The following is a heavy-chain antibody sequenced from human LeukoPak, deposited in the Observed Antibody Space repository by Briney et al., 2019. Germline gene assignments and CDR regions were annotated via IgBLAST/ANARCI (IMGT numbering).Heavy chain of an antibody. J-gene: IGHJ4*02. Sequence: GGSLRLSCAASGFTFSGSYMTWIRQAPGKGLELLSYISGSASDVNYIDSVRGRFTISRDNAKNSLYLHMNSLTVEDTAVYYCSRDPRNNDYWGQGTLVTVSS. CDR3: SRDPRNNDY. V-gene: IGHV3-11*01. CDR2: ISGSASDV. CDR1: GFTFSGSY.